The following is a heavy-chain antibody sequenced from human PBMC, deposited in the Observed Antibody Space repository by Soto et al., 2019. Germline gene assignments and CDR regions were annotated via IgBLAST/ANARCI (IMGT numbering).Heavy chain of an antibody. Sequence: QVQLVESGGGVVQPGRSLRLSCAASGFTFSSYGMHWVRQAPGKGLEWVAIISYDGSNTYYADSVKGRFTISRDNSXNPLYLQMNSLRAEDTSVYYCAKEGGLSGSYYISSSYYFDYWGQGTLVTVSS. CDR1: GFTFSSYG. CDR2: ISYDGSNT. J-gene: IGHJ4*02. D-gene: IGHD1-26*01. V-gene: IGHV3-30*18. CDR3: AKEGGLSGSYYISSSYYFDY.